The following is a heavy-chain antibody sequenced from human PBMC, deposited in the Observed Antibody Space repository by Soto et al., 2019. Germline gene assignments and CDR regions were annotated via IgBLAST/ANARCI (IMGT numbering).Heavy chain of an antibody. CDR3: AREETDPNYYYYGMDV. V-gene: IGHV1-69*08. CDR1: GGTFSSYT. J-gene: IGHJ6*02. Sequence: QVQLVQSGAEVKKPGSSVKVSCKASGGTFSSYTISWVRQAPGQGLEWMGRIIPILGIANYAQKFQGRVTITAGKSTSTAYMELSSLRSEDTAVYYCAREETDPNYYYYGMDVWGQGTTVTVSS. CDR2: IIPILGIA.